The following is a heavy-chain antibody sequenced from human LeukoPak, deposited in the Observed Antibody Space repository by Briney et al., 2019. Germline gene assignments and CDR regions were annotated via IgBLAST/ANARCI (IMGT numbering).Heavy chain of an antibody. V-gene: IGHV1-18*01. Sequence: GASVKVSCKASGYTFTSYGISWVRQAPGQGLEWMGWISAYNGNTNYAQKLQGRVTMTTDTSTSTAYMELRSLRSDDTAVYYCARDYYYDSSGYYYVSYFDYWGQGTLVTVSS. D-gene: IGHD3-22*01. CDR3: ARDYYYDSSGYYYVSYFDY. CDR2: ISAYNGNT. CDR1: GYTFTSYG. J-gene: IGHJ4*02.